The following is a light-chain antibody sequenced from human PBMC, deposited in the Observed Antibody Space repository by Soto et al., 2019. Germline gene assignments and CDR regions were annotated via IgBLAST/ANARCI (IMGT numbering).Light chain of an antibody. J-gene: IGLJ2*01. CDR2: DNS. Sequence: QSVLTQPPSVSGAPGQRVTVSCTGSSSNIGERYDVHWYQQLPGTAPKLLIYDNSNRPSGVPDRFSGSKSGTSASLAITGRQAEDEADYYCQSYDSSLSSSVFGGGTKLTVL. V-gene: IGLV1-40*01. CDR1: SSNIGERYD. CDR3: QSYDSSLSSSV.